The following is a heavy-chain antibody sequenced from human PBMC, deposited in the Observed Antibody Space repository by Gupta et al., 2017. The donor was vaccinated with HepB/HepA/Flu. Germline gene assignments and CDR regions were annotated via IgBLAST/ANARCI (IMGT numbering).Heavy chain of an antibody. D-gene: IGHD4-23*01. Sequence: EVQLVESGGGLVKPGGSLRLSCAASGFTFSSYSMNWVRQAPGKGLEWVSSISSSSSYIYYADSVKGRFTISRDNAKNSLYLQMNSLRAEDTAVYYCARDCREEGYGGNSRGDFDYWGQGTLVTVSS. J-gene: IGHJ4*02. CDR2: ISSSSSYI. V-gene: IGHV3-21*01. CDR1: GFTFSSYS. CDR3: ARDCREEGYGGNSRGDFDY.